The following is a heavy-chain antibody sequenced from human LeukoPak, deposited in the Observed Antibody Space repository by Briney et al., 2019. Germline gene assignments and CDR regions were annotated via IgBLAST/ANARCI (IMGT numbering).Heavy chain of an antibody. V-gene: IGHV4-34*01. CDR2: INHSGST. CDR1: GGSFSGYD. CDR3: ARSPYSSGWSGVDY. D-gene: IGHD6-19*01. Sequence: PSDTLSLTCAVYGGSFSGYDWSWIRQPPGKGLEWIGEINHSGSTNYNPSLKSRVTISVDTSKNQFSLKLSSVTAADTAVYYCARSPYSSGWSGVDYWGQGTLVTVSS. J-gene: IGHJ4*02.